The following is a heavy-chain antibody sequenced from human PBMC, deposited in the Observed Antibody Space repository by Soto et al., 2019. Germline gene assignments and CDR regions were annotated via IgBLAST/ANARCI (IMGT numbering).Heavy chain of an antibody. V-gene: IGHV3-48*02. CDR3: ARLPKGSVVTG. D-gene: IGHD2-21*02. J-gene: IGHJ4*02. Sequence: VQLMESGGGLVYPGASLRLSCETSGFSFRDHSMNWVRQAPGKGLQWVSYISSTGDDIHYADSVKCRFTVSRDNAKNALFLQMNSLRDDDSAIYYCARLPKGSVVTGWGQGTLVTVSS. CDR1: GFSFRDHS. CDR2: ISSTGDDI.